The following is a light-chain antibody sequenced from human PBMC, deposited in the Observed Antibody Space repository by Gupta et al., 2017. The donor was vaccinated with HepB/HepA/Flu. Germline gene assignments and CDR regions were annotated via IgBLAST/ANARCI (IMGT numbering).Light chain of an antibody. J-gene: IGKJ4*01. Sequence: EIQITQSPSSLSASVGDTVTITCRTSQDIIKYLSWYQQKPGKAPKLLIYAASNWRSGVPSRFSGSGCGTDFTLTSSRRQTEDFATYYGQQCHNTNTFGAGTEVDIK. CDR2: AAS. CDR3: QQCHNTNT. V-gene: IGKV1-39*01. CDR1: QDIIKY.